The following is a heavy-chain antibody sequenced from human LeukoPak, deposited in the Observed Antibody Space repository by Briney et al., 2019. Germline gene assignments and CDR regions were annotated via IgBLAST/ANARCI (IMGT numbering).Heavy chain of an antibody. V-gene: IGHV4-59*01. CDR3: ARAAGKLRGYFDY. CDR2: IYYSGCT. D-gene: IGHD1-1*01. CDR1: GGSISSYY. Sequence: SETLSLTCTVSGGSISSYYWSWIRQPPGKGLEWIGYIYYSGCTNYNPSLKSRVTISVDTSKNQFSLKLSSVTAADTAVYYCARAAGKLRGYFDYWGQGTLVTVSS. J-gene: IGHJ4*02.